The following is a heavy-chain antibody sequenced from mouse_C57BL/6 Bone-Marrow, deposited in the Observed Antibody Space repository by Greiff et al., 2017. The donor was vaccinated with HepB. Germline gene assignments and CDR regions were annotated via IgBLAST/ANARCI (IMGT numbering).Heavy chain of an antibody. CDR2: IYPGNSDT. J-gene: IGHJ3*01. V-gene: IGHV1-5*01. CDR1: GYTFTSYW. Sequence: VQLQQSGAELVMPGASVKMSCKTSGYTFTSYWMHWVKQRPGQGLEWIGAIYPGNSDTSYNQKFKGKAKLTAVTSASTAYMELSSLTNEDSAVYYCTIFAWFAYWGQGTLVTVSA. CDR3: TIFAWFAY.